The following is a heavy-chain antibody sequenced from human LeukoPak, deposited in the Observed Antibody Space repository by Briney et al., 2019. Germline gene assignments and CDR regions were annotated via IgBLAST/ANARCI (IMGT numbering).Heavy chain of an antibody. D-gene: IGHD3-16*02. CDR1: GYTLTELS. V-gene: IGHV1-24*01. CDR2: FDPEDGET. J-gene: IGHJ4*02. Sequence: APVKVSCKVSGYTLTELSMHWVRQAPGKGLEWMGGFDPEDGETIYAQKFQGRVTMTEDTSTDTAYMELSSLRSEDTAVYYCATYPRGSELSTFDYWGQGTLVTVSS. CDR3: ATYPRGSELSTFDY.